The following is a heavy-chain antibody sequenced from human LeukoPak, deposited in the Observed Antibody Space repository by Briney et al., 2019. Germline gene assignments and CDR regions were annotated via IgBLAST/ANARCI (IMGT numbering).Heavy chain of an antibody. D-gene: IGHD2-2*01. Sequence: GGSLRLSCAASGFTLSTYTMHWVRKAPGKGLEWVAVLSYDGTNKYNADSVKGRFTVSRDSSKNTLYLQMNSLRAEDTAVYYCARSQGQLYCSTSSCYYFDYWGQGTLVTVSS. V-gene: IGHV3-30-3*01. J-gene: IGHJ4*02. CDR1: GFTLSTYT. CDR3: ARSQGQLYCSTSSCYYFDY. CDR2: LSYDGTNK.